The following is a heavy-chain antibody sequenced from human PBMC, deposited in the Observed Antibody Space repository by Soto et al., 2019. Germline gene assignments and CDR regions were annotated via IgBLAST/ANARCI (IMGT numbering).Heavy chain of an antibody. J-gene: IGHJ4*02. CDR3: ARDSSHKETYPYFDY. CDR1: GGSVSSGSYY. V-gene: IGHV4-61*01. CDR2: IYYSGST. Sequence: QVQLQESGPGLVKPSETLSLTCTVSGGSVSSGSYYWSWIRQPPGKGLEWIGYIYYSGSTNYNPSLKSRVTISVDTFKNQFSLKLSSVTAADTAVYYCARDSSHKETYPYFDYWGQGTLVTVSS.